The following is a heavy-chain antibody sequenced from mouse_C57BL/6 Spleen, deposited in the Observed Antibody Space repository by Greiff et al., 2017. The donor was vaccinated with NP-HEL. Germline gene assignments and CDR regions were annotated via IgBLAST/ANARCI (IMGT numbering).Heavy chain of an antibody. V-gene: IGHV1-47*01. Sequence: VQRVESGAELVKPGASVKMSCKASGYTFTTYPIEWMKQNHGKSLEWIGNFHPYNDDTKYNEKFKGKATLTVEKSSSTVYLELSRLTSDDSAVYYCARRYYGSPYYYAMDYWGQGTSVTVSS. CDR3: ARRYYGSPYYYAMDY. CDR1: GYTFTTYP. J-gene: IGHJ4*01. D-gene: IGHD1-1*01. CDR2: FHPYNDDT.